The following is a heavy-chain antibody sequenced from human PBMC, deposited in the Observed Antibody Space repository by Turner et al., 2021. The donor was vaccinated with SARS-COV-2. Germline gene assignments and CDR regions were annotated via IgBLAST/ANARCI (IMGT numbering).Heavy chain of an antibody. CDR2: IHPSGST. CDR3: SRGDDSRKSGLL. J-gene: IGHJ4*02. CDR1: GGSFSGYY. V-gene: IGHV4-34*01. Sequence: QVHLPQWGAGLLKPSETLSLTCAVYGGSFSGYYWTWIRQPPGKGLEWIGEIHPSGSTYYNPSLKSRVTISQDTSKSQFSLNLSSVTAADTAVYHCSRGDDSRKSGLLWGQGTLVTVSS. D-gene: IGHD2-21*02.